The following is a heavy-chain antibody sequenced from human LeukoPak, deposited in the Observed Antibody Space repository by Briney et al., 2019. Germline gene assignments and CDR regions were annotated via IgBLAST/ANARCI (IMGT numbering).Heavy chain of an antibody. Sequence: SVKVSRKASGGTFSSYTISWVRQAPGQGLEWMGRIIPILGIANYAQKFQGRVTITADKSTSTAYMELSSLRSEDTAVYYCARDYYDSSGPFDYWGQGTLVTVSS. CDR1: GGTFSSYT. V-gene: IGHV1-69*04. CDR3: ARDYYDSSGPFDY. J-gene: IGHJ4*02. D-gene: IGHD3-22*01. CDR2: IIPILGIA.